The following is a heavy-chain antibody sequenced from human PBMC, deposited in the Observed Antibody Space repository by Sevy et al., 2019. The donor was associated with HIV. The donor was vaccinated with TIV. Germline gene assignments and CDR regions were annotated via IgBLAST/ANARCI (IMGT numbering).Heavy chain of an antibody. J-gene: IGHJ1*01. CDR2: ISGSGGST. CDR3: GTDLGYYYDSSGYNFQH. CDR1: GFTFSSYA. D-gene: IGHD3-22*01. V-gene: IGHV3-23*01. Sequence: GGSLRLSCAASGFTFSSYAMSWVRQAPGKGLEWVSAISGSGGSTYYADSVKGRLTISRENSKKTLYLQMISLGTEDTAVYYCGTDLGYYYDSSGYNFQHWGQGTLVTVSS.